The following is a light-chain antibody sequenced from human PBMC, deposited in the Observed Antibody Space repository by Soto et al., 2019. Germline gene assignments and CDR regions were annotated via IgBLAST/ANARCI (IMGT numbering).Light chain of an antibody. CDR3: KVRDVWPS. J-gene: IGKJ1*01. V-gene: IGKV3-11*01. Sequence: IVLTQSPVTLALSPGERAVLSCRASQSVSTSLAWYQHKPGQAPRLFIYDASKRAPGIPARFSGSGSGTDFTLPISCIEPEEIAVHYCKVRDVWPSLGQGTKVQIK. CDR1: QSVSTS. CDR2: DAS.